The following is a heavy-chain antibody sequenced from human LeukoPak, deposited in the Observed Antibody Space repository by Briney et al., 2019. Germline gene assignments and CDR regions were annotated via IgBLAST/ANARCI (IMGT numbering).Heavy chain of an antibody. CDR2: INPNSGGT. D-gene: IGHD2-8*01. J-gene: IGHJ4*02. CDR1: GYTFTGYY. V-gene: IGHV1-2*02. Sequence: ASVKVSCKASGYTFTGYYMHWVRQAPGQGLEWMGWINPNSGGTNYAQKFQSRVTMTRDTSISTAYMELSRLRSDDTAVYYCARALLGCTNGVCYTGAFDYWGQGTLVTVSS. CDR3: ARALLGCTNGVCYTGAFDY.